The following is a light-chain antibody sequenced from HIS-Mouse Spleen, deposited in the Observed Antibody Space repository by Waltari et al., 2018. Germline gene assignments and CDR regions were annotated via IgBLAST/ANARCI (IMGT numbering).Light chain of an antibody. V-gene: IGKV3-20*01. CDR3: QQYGSSPR. CDR2: GAS. CDR1: QSVSSSY. Sequence: EIVLTQSPGTLSLSPGERATLSCRASQSVSSSYLAWYQQKPGQAPRVRIYGASSRATGIQDRFSGSGSGTDFTLPISRLEPEDFAVYYCQQYGSSPRFGPGTKVDIK. J-gene: IGKJ3*01.